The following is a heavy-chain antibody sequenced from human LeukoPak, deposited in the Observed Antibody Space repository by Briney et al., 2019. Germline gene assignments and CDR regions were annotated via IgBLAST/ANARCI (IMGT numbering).Heavy chain of an antibody. D-gene: IGHD3-16*01. J-gene: IGHJ4*02. CDR1: GFTFSSSA. V-gene: IGHV3-23*01. CDR3: AKDRRGLANLDY. Sequence: PGGSLRVSCAASGFTFSSSAMRWVRQAPGKGLEWVSGISGSGGSTYYADSVKGRFTISRDNSKNTLYLQMNSLRAEDTAVYYCAKDRRGLANLDYWGQGTLVTVSS. CDR2: ISGSGGST.